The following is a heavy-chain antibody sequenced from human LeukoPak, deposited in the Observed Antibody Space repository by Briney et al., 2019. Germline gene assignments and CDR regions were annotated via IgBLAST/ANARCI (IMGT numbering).Heavy chain of an antibody. CDR2: IKADGSGT. V-gene: IGHV3-43*02. CDR3: ATWAFYHNLDV. J-gene: IGHJ6*02. D-gene: IGHD2/OR15-2a*01. CDR1: GFTIAPYA. Sequence: GGSLRLSCAASGFTIAPYAMYWVRQGPGRGLEWVSVIKADGSGTFADSVRGRFTTSRDNSKNSLYLQMNSLTSEDTALYYCATWAFYHNLDVWGQGTTVIVSS.